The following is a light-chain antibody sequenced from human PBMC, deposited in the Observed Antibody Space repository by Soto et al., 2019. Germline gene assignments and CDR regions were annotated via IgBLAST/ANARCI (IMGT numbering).Light chain of an antibody. CDR1: QGINNY. J-gene: IGKJ4*01. CDR3: QKFNRVPS. Sequence: DVQLTQSPSSLSASVGDRATITCRASQGINNYLAWYQQKPGKVPNLLIYAASTLQSGVPSRVSRSGSGTDFTFTISSLRPGDAATYDGQKFNRVPSFGGGTKVEI. V-gene: IGKV1-27*01. CDR2: AAS.